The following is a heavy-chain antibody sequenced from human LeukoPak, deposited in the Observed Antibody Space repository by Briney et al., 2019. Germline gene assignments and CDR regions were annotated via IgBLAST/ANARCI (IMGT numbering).Heavy chain of an antibody. D-gene: IGHD3-3*01. CDR2: IHYTGST. J-gene: IGHJ5*02. Sequence: PSETLTLTCTVSGGSISSYYWSWIRQSPGKGLECIGYIHYTGSTNYNPSLKSRVTISVDTSKNQFSLKLSSVTAADTAVYYCARDRAYYDFWSGYFLYNWFDPWGQGTLVTVSS. CDR3: ARDRAYYDFWSGYFLYNWFDP. CDR1: GGSISSYY. V-gene: IGHV4-59*12.